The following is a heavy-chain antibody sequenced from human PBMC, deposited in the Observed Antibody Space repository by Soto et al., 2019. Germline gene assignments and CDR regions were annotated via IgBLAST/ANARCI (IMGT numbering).Heavy chain of an antibody. J-gene: IGHJ6*02. CDR3: ARGGSYLDYYYGMDV. CDR1: GFTFSSYW. V-gene: IGHV3-7*03. Sequence: PGGSLRLSCAASGFTFSSYWMSWVRQAPGKGLEWVANIKQDGSEKYYVDSVKGRFTISRDNAKNSLYLQMNSLRAEDTAVYYCARGGSYLDYYYGMDVWGQGTTVTVSS. CDR2: IKQDGSEK. D-gene: IGHD1-26*01.